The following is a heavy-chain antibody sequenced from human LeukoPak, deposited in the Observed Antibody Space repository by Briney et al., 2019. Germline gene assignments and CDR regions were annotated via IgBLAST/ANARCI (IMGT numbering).Heavy chain of an antibody. D-gene: IGHD4-23*01. V-gene: IGHV3-23*01. CDR2: ISGSGSST. Sequence: PGGSLRLSCAASGFTFSSYAMSWVRQAPGKGLEWVSAISGSGSSTYYADSVKGRFTISRDNAKNSLYLQMNSLRVDDTAVYYCARDRGYSTFDYWGQGTLVTVSS. CDR1: GFTFSSYA. CDR3: ARDRGYSTFDY. J-gene: IGHJ4*02.